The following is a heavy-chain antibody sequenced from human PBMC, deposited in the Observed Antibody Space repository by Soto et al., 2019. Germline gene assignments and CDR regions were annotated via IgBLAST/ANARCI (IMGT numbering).Heavy chain of an antibody. CDR3: ADCRLPEYSSSSNWFDP. Sequence: QITLKASGPTLVKPTQTLTLTCTFSGFSLSTSGLGVGWIRQPPGQALEWLALLYWDDDKRYSPSLKSRLTIAKDTSKNQVVLTMTNMDPVDTATYYCADCRLPEYSSSSNWFDPWGQGTLVTVSS. CDR1: GFSLSTSGLG. CDR2: LYWDDDK. D-gene: IGHD6-13*01. J-gene: IGHJ5*02. V-gene: IGHV2-5*02.